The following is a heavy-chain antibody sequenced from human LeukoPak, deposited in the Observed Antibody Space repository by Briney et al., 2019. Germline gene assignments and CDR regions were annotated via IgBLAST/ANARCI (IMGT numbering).Heavy chain of an antibody. D-gene: IGHD4-11*01. Sequence: PSETLSLTCTVSGGSISTYYWTWIRQPPGRGLEWIGYIYYSGITNHNPSLKSRVTMSVDTSRNQFSLRLNSVTAADTAVYYCARRLAVTGRYYFDYWGQGSLVTVSS. J-gene: IGHJ4*02. CDR1: GGSISTYY. CDR3: ARRLAVTGRYYFDY. V-gene: IGHV4-59*01. CDR2: IYYSGIT.